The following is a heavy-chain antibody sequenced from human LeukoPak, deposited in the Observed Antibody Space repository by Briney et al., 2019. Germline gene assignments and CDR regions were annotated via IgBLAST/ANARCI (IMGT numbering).Heavy chain of an antibody. CDR1: GYTFTGYY. CDR3: ARVVPAAIRGYNWLDP. D-gene: IGHD2-2*01. Sequence: ASVTVSCKASGYTFTGYYMHWVRQAPGQGLEWMGWINPNSGGTNYAQKFQGRVTMTRDTSISTAYMELSRLRSDGTAVYYCARVVPAAIRGYNWLDPWGQGSLVTVSS. CDR2: INPNSGGT. J-gene: IGHJ5*02. V-gene: IGHV1-2*02.